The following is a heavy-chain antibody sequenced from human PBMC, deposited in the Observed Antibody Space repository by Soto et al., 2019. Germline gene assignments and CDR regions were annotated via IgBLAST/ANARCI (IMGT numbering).Heavy chain of an antibody. CDR1: GGSFSGYY. V-gene: IGHV4-34*01. Sequence: QVQLQQWGAGLLKPSETLSLTCAVYGGSFSGYYWSWIRQPPGKGLEWIGEINHSGSTNYNPSLKGRVTISVDPAQNQFALKLSSVTAADTAVYYCARVRCSGGSCHLSTSPKMDVWGQGTTVTVSS. J-gene: IGHJ6*02. CDR3: ARVRCSGGSCHLSTSPKMDV. D-gene: IGHD2-15*01. CDR2: INHSGST.